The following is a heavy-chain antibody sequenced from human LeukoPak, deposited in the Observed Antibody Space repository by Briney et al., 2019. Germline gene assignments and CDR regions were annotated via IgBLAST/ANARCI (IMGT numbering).Heavy chain of an antibody. CDR3: ARMYSSGWYGAFDI. J-gene: IGHJ3*02. CDR1: GFTFSSYS. Sequence: GGSLRLSCAASGFTFSSYSMNWVRQAPGKGLEWVSSISSSSSYIYYADSMKGRFTISRDNAKNSLYLQMNSLRAEDTAVYYCARMYSSGWYGAFDIWGQGTMVTVSS. D-gene: IGHD6-19*01. CDR2: ISSSSSYI. V-gene: IGHV3-21*01.